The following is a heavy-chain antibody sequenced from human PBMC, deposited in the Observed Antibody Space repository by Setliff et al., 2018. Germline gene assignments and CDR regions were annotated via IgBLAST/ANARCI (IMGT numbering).Heavy chain of an antibody. D-gene: IGHD6-19*01. CDR3: ARQIGSSLSHFYYYMDV. CDR1: GYNFASYW. J-gene: IGHJ6*03. V-gene: IGHV5-51*01. CDR2: IYPDDSDT. Sequence: PGESLTLSCKGSGYNFASYWIAWVRQMPGKGLEWMGIIYPDDSDTRYSPSFQGQVTISADKSISTAYLQWSSLKASDTAMYYCARQIGSSLSHFYYYMDVWGKGTTVTVS.